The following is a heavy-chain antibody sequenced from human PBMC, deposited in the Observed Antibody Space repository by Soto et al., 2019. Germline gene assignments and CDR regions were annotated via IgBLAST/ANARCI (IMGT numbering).Heavy chain of an antibody. CDR2: INPSGGST. CDR3: ARTVRNSGECDY. J-gene: IGHJ4*02. Sequence: DSVKVSCNASGYTFTSYYMHWVRQAPGQGLEWMGIINPSGGSTSYAQKFQGRVTMTRDTSTNTVYMELSSLRSEDTAVYYCARTVRNSGECDYWGQGPLVTVSS. CDR1: GYTFTSYY. V-gene: IGHV1-46*03. D-gene: IGHD1-7*01.